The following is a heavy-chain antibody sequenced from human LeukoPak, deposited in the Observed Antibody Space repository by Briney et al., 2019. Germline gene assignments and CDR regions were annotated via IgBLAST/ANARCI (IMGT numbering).Heavy chain of an antibody. V-gene: IGHV3-30*18. J-gene: IGHJ4*02. CDR1: GFTFSSYG. CDR3: AKDGEADVPDRRDY. Sequence: GGSLRLSCAASGFTFSSYGMHWVRQAPGKGLEWVAVISYDESNKYYADSVKGRFTISRDSSKNTVYLQISSLRVDDTAVYYCAKDGEADVPDRRDYWGLGTLVTVSS. CDR2: ISYDESNK. D-gene: IGHD1-14*01.